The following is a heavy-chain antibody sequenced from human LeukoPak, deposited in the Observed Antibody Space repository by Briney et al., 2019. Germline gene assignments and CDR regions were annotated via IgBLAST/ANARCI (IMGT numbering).Heavy chain of an antibody. CDR2: INHRGST. D-gene: IGHD1-26*01. V-gene: IGHV4-38-2*02. Sequence: SETLSLTCTVSGYSISSGYYWGWIRQPPGKGLEWIGEINHRGSTTYNPSLTSRVTISVDTSKKQFSLKLNSVTAADTAVYYCATGARSSGTYHLYYYYMDVWGKGTTVTVSS. CDR3: ATGARSSGTYHLYYYYMDV. J-gene: IGHJ6*03. CDR1: GYSISSGYY.